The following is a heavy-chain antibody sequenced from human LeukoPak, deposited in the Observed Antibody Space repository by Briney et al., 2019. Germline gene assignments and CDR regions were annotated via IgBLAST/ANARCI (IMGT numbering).Heavy chain of an antibody. CDR1: GSPFSTYR. Sequence: GGSLDSPLPAPGSPFSTYRRNWGRRAPGRGRGGVHSIISSSNTIYYADSVKGRFTISRDNAKNSLYLQMNSLRAEDTAVYYCARDRYSSSSKSNWFDPWGQGTLVTVSS. CDR3: ARDRYSSSSKSNWFDP. V-gene: IGHV3-48*04. J-gene: IGHJ5*02. CDR2: IISSSNTI. D-gene: IGHD6-6*01.